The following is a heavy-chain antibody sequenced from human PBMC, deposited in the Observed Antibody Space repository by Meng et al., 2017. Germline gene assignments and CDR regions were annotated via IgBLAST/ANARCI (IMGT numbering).Heavy chain of an antibody. J-gene: IGHJ4*02. D-gene: IGHD3-22*01. Sequence: GESLKISCTASGFTFGDYAMSWVRQAPGKGLEWVGFIRSKAYGGTTEYAASVKGRFTISRDDSKSIAYLQMNSLKTEDTAVYYCTSPYYYDSSGYYGAFDYWGQGTLVT. CDR2: IRSKAYGGTT. CDR3: TSPYYYDSSGYYGAFDY. V-gene: IGHV3-49*04. CDR1: GFTFGDYA.